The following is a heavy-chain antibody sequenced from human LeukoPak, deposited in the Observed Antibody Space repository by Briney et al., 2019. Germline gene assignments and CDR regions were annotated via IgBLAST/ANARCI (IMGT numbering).Heavy chain of an antibody. CDR2: ISSSSGYI. CDR1: GFIFSTYS. D-gene: IGHD6-19*01. CDR3: AKEDDSSGWPDY. J-gene: IGHJ4*02. Sequence: AGGSLRLSCAASGFIFSTYSMNWVRQAPGKGLEWVSSISSSSGYIYYADSVKGRFTISRDDAKNSLDLQMNSLRAEDTAVYYCAKEDDSSGWPDYWGQGTLVTVSS. V-gene: IGHV3-21*04.